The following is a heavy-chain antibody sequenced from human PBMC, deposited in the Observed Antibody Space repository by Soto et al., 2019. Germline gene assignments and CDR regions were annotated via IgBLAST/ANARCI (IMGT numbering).Heavy chain of an antibody. J-gene: IGHJ3*02. CDR3: ARDLLRYYDSSAYYRDSFDI. CDR2: IWYDGSNK. Sequence: QVQLVESGGGVVQPGRSLRLSCAASGLTFSGYGMHWVRQAPGKGLEWVAIIWYDGSNKYYADSVKGRFAISRDNSKNTLYLQMNSLRAEDTAVYYCARDLLRYYDSSAYYRDSFDIWGQGTMVTVSS. V-gene: IGHV3-33*01. D-gene: IGHD3-22*01. CDR1: GLTFSGYG.